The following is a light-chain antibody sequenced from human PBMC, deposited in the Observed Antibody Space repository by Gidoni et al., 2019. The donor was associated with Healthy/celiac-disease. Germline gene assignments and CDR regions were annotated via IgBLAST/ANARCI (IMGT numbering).Light chain of an antibody. CDR3: QQYGSSPYT. V-gene: IGKV3-20*01. CDR2: GAS. Sequence: EIVLTQSPGTLSLSPGERATLSCRASQSVSSSYLAWYQQTPGQAPRLLIYGASSRATGIPDRLSGSGSVTDFTLTISRLEPEDFAVYYCQQYGSSPYTFGQGTKLEIK. CDR1: QSVSSSY. J-gene: IGKJ2*01.